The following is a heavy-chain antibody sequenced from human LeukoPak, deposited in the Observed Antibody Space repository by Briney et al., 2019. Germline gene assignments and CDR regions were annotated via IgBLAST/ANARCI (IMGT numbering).Heavy chain of an antibody. CDR2: IHHSGTP. CDR1: GDSISNSVYY. Sequence: SETLSLTCTVSGDSISNSVYYWSWIRQHPGKGLEWIGYIHHSGTPYYSPTLKSRLTISVDTSKNQFSLQLSSVTAADTAVYYCARVRDSFDYWGQGTLVTVSS. J-gene: IGHJ4*02. V-gene: IGHV4-31*02. CDR3: ARVRDSFDY.